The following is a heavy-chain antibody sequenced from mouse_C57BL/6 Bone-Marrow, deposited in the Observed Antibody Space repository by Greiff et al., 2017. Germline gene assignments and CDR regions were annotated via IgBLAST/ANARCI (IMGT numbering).Heavy chain of an antibody. CDR1: GYTFTDYN. V-gene: IGHV1-18*01. J-gene: IGHJ2*01. Sequence: EVQLQQSGPELVKPGASVKIPCKASGYTFTDYNMDWVKQSHGKSLEWIGDINPNNGGTIYNQKFKGKATLTVDKSSSTAYMELRSLTSEDTAVYYCARSGSNYRGNSGYFDYWGQGTTLTVSS. CDR2: INPNNGGT. D-gene: IGHD2-5*01. CDR3: ARSGSNYRGNSGYFDY.